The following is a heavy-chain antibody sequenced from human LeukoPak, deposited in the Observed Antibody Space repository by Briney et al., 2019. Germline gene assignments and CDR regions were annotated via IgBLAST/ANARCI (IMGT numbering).Heavy chain of an antibody. CDR2: IRYDGSNK. CDR3: AREWDYYGSGSYLGY. J-gene: IGHJ4*02. V-gene: IGHV3-30*02. D-gene: IGHD3-10*01. CDR1: GFTFSSYG. Sequence: GGSLRLSCAASGFTFSSYGMHWVRQAPGKGLEWVALIRYDGSNKYYADSVKGRFTISRDNAKNSLYLQMNSLRAEDTAVYYCAREWDYYGSGSYLGYWGQGTLVTVSS.